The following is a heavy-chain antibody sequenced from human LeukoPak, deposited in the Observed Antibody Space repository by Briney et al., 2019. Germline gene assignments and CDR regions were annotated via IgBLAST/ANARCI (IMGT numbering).Heavy chain of an antibody. D-gene: IGHD3-22*01. CDR3: ARVARNYYDSSGYSENFDY. J-gene: IGHJ4*02. V-gene: IGHV1-69*13. CDR2: IIPIFGTA. Sequence: SVKVSCKASGGTFSSYAISWVRQAPGQGLEWMGGIIPIFGTANYAQKFQGRVTITADESTSTAYMELSSLRSEDTAVYYCARVARNYYDSSGYSENFDYWGQGTLVTVSS. CDR1: GGTFSSYA.